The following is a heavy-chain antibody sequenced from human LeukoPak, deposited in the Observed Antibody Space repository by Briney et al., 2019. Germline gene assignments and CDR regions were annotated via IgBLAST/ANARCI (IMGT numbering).Heavy chain of an antibody. D-gene: IGHD5-24*01. V-gene: IGHV4-34*01. Sequence: SETLSLTCAVYSGSFSGYYWSWIRQPPGKGLEWIGEITHSGTTNYNPSLKSRVTISVDTSKNQFSLKLSSVTAADTAVYYCARGMRWLQLFSMGTLTNYFDYWGQGTLVTVSS. J-gene: IGHJ4*02. CDR2: ITHSGTT. CDR3: ARGMRWLQLFSMGTLTNYFDY. CDR1: SGSFSGYY.